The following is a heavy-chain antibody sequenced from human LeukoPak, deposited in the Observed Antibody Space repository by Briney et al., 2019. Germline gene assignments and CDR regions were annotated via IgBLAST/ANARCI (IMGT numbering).Heavy chain of an antibody. Sequence: SETLSLTCAVSGGSISSGGYSWSWMRQPPGQGLEWIGYIYHSGSTYYNPSLKSRVTISVDRSKNQFSLKLSSVTAADPAVYYCAREDVAFDYWGQGTLVTVSS. CDR2: IYHSGST. V-gene: IGHV4-30-2*01. CDR3: AREDVAFDY. CDR1: GGSISSGGYS. J-gene: IGHJ4*02. D-gene: IGHD2-15*01.